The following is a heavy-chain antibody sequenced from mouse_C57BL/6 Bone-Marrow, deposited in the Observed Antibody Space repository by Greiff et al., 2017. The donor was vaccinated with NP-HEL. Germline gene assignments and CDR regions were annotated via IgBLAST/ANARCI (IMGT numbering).Heavy chain of an antibody. CDR3: ARRAASTKVGLGY. CDR1: GYAFTNYL. D-gene: IGHD2-1*01. CDR2: INPGNGGT. Sequence: VQLQQSGAELVRPGTSVKVSCNASGYAFTNYLIEWVKQRHGKGLEWIGVINPGNGGTNYNEKFKGKATLTADKSSSTAYMQLSSLTSEDSAVYFCARRAASTKVGLGYWGQGTTVTVSS. V-gene: IGHV1-54*01. J-gene: IGHJ2*01.